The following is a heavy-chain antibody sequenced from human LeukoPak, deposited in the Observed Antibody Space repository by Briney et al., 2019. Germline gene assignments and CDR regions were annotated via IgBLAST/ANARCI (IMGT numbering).Heavy chain of an antibody. CDR2: INHSGST. CDR1: GGSFSGYY. CDR3: APQPPNWFAP. V-gene: IGHV4-34*01. Sequence: SETLSLTCAVYGGSFSGYYWSWIRQPPGKGLEWIGQINHSGSTNYNPSLKSRVTISVDTSKNQFSLKLTSVTAADSAVYYCAPQPPNWFAPWGQGTLVTVSS. J-gene: IGHJ5*02.